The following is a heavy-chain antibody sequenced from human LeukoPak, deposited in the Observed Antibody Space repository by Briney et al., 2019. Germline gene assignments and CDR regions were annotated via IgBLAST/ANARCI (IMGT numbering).Heavy chain of an antibody. CDR2: INAGNGNT. CDR3: ARVRRSSGWPSGGWFDP. V-gene: IGHV1-3*01. CDR1: GYTFTSYA. J-gene: IGHJ5*02. D-gene: IGHD6-19*01. Sequence: ASVKVSCTASGYTFTSYAMHWVRQAPGQRLEWMGWINAGNGNTKYSQKFQGRVTITRDTSASTAYMELSSLRSEDTAVYYCARVRRSSGWPSGGWFDPWGQGTLVTVSS.